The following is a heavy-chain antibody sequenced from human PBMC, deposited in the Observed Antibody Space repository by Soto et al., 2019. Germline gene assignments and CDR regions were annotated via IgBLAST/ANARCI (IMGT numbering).Heavy chain of an antibody. V-gene: IGHV3-72*01. D-gene: IGHD3-22*01. J-gene: IGHJ4*02. Sequence: IQLVESGGGVVLPGRSLRLSCAASDFVFYDYPIHWVRQAPGKGLEWVGRSRDKAQGYSTAYAASVKGRFTTSRDELKNSVYLAKNRLKTEGTAVYYCVRATYFPDSSCYTPYFGYRGQGTPVTVSS. CDR1: DFVFYDYP. CDR2: SRDKAQGYST. CDR3: VRATYFPDSSCYTPYFGY.